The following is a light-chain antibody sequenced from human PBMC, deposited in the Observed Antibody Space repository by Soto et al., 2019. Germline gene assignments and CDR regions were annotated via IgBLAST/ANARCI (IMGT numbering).Light chain of an antibody. Sequence: EIVMTQSPATLSVSPGERVTLSCRASQSVSGNLAWYQQKPGQTPRLLIYGTYTRAAGIPGRFSGTVSGTEFTLTISSLQSEDFAVYYCQQYDSWPLFGQGTRLEMK. CDR3: QQYDSWPL. CDR1: QSVSGN. V-gene: IGKV3-15*01. CDR2: GTY. J-gene: IGKJ5*01.